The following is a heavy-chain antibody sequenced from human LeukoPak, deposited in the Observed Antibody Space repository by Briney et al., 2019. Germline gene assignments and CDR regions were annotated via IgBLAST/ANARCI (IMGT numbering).Heavy chain of an antibody. CDR1: GGSFSGYY. CDR2: INHSGST. J-gene: IGHJ6*02. Sequence: SETLSLTCAVYGGSFSGYYWSWIRQPPGKGLEWIGEINHSGSTNYNPSLKSRVTISVDTSKNQFSLKLSSATAADTAVYYCARARRGGYYYYGMDVWGQGTTVTVSS. CDR3: ARARRGGYYYYGMDV. V-gene: IGHV4-34*01. D-gene: IGHD2-15*01.